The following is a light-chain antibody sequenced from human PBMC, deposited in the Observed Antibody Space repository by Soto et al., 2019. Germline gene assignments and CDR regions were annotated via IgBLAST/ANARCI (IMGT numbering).Light chain of an antibody. CDR1: SSDVGSYNL. CDR3: SLYISGSTYV. V-gene: IGLV2-14*02. Sequence: QSVLTQPASVSESPGQSITISCTGSSSDVGSYNLVSWYQQHPGQAPKLVIYEVFKRPSGISQRFSGSKSGNTASLTISGLRAEDEADYYCSLYISGSTYVFGTGTKVTVL. J-gene: IGLJ1*01. CDR2: EVF.